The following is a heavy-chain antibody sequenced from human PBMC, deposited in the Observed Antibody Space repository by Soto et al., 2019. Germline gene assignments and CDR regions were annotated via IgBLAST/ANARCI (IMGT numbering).Heavy chain of an antibody. CDR2: ISYDGSNK. Sequence: GGSLRLSCAASGFTFSSYAMHWVRQAPGKGLEWVAVISYDGSNKYYADSVKGRFTISRGNSKNTLYLQMNSLRAEDTAVYYCARDTYYDFWSGFRTWFDSWGQGTLVTVSS. J-gene: IGHJ5*01. V-gene: IGHV3-30-3*01. CDR3: ARDTYYDFWSGFRTWFDS. CDR1: GFTFSSYA. D-gene: IGHD3-3*01.